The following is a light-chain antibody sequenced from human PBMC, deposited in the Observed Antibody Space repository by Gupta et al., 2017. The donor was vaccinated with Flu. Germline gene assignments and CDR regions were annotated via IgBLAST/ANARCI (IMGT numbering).Light chain of an antibody. Sequence: SVLTQPPSVSAAPGQRVTISCTGTSSNIGAGYDVHWFQQLPGTAPKLLIYGNDKRPSGVPDRFSGSRSGTSAALSITGLRAEDEADYYCQSFDSSRSAWVFGGGTKLTVL. V-gene: IGLV1-40*01. CDR1: SSNIGAGYD. CDR3: QSFDSSRSAWV. J-gene: IGLJ3*02. CDR2: GND.